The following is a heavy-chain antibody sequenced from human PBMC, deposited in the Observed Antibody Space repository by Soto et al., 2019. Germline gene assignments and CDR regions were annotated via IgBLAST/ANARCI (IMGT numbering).Heavy chain of an antibody. CDR1: GYSFSSYC. CDR2: MYPDDSDI. J-gene: IGHJ3*02. Sequence: PGESLRLSCKASGYSFSSYCVGWVLQMPGKGLEWMAIMYPDDSDIRYSPSFEAHVTTPADKSTIPPFLRWSSLKASDTAMYYCATAYVYDFKNSNYARDAFDIWGQGTLVTVSS. CDR3: ATAYVYDFKNSNYARDAFDI. V-gene: IGHV5-51*01. D-gene: IGHD3-10*01.